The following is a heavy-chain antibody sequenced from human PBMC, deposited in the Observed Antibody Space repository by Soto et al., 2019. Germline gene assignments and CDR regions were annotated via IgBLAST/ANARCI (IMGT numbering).Heavy chain of an antibody. CDR2: INSSSSTI. D-gene: IGHD4-17*01. Sequence: EVQLVESGGGLVQPGGSLRLSCGASGFTFSSYSMNWVRQAPGKGLEWVSYINSSSSTIYYADSVKGRFTISRDNAKNSLYLQMNSLRAEYTAVYYCARHLNYGLFDYWGQGTLVTVSS. V-gene: IGHV3-48*01. CDR3: ARHLNYGLFDY. J-gene: IGHJ4*02. CDR1: GFTFSSYS.